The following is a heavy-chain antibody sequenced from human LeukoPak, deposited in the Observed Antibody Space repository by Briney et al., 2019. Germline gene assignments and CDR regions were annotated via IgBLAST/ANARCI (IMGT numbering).Heavy chain of an antibody. V-gene: IGHV4-4*07. CDR3: AREGEFAFDI. D-gene: IGHD3-10*01. J-gene: IGHJ3*02. CDR1: GGSFSGYY. Sequence: SETLSLTCAVYGGSFSGYYWSWIRQPAGKGLEWIGRIYTSGSTNYNPSLKSRVTMSVDTSKNQFSLKLSSVTAADTAVYYCAREGEFAFDIWGQGTMVTVSS. CDR2: IYTSGST.